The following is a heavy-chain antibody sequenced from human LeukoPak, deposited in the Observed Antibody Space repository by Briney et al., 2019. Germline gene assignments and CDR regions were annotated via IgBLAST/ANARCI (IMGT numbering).Heavy chain of an antibody. V-gene: IGHV3-7*01. D-gene: IGHD6-13*01. J-gene: IGHJ6*03. CDR3: ARDQGSSWYEYYYYMDV. Sequence: PGGSLRLSCAASGFTFSSYWMSWVRQAPGKGLEGVANIKQDGSEKYYVDSVKGRFTISRDNAKNSLYLQMNSLRAEDTAVYYCARDQGSSWYEYYYYMDVWGKGTTVTVSS. CDR2: IKQDGSEK. CDR1: GFTFSSYW.